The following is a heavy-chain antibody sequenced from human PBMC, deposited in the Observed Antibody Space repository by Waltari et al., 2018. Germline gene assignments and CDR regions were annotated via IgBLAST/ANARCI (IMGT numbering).Heavy chain of an antibody. CDR1: GWSFSGYY. CDR3: ARGRGVTPFDY. CDR2: INNSGST. V-gene: IGHV4-34*01. J-gene: IGHJ4*02. Sequence: QVQLQQCGAGLLKPSDTLSLTCAVYGWSFSGYYWRWIRQPQGKGVEWIGEINNSGSTNYNPSLKSRVTISVDTSKNQFSLKLSSVTAADTAVYYCARGRGVTPFDYWGQGTLVTVSS. D-gene: IGHD2-21*02.